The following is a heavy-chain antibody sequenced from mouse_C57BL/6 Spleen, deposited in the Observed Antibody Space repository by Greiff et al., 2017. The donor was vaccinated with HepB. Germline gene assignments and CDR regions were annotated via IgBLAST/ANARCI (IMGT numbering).Heavy chain of an antibody. CDR1: GFNIKDYY. D-gene: IGHD1-1*01. Sequence: EVQLQQSGAELVKPGASVKLSCTASGFNIKDYYMHWVKQRTEQGLEWIGRIDPEDGETKYAPKFQGKATITADTSSNTAYLQRSSLTSEDTAVYYCGSDYDGSTAWFAYWGQGTLVTVSA. CDR2: IDPEDGET. CDR3: GSDYDGSTAWFAY. V-gene: IGHV14-2*01. J-gene: IGHJ3*01.